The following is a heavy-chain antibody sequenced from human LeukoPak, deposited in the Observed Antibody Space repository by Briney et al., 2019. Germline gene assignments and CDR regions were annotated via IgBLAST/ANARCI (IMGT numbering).Heavy chain of an antibody. Sequence: GGSLRLSCAASGFTFSSYAMHWVRQAPGKGLEYVSAISSNGGSTYYANSVKGRFTISRDNSENTLYLQMGSLRAEDMAVYYCARGYCSSTSCYSLIDYWGQGTLVTVSS. D-gene: IGHD2-2*01. CDR2: ISSNGGST. J-gene: IGHJ4*02. CDR1: GFTFSSYA. V-gene: IGHV3-64*01. CDR3: ARGYCSSTSCYSLIDY.